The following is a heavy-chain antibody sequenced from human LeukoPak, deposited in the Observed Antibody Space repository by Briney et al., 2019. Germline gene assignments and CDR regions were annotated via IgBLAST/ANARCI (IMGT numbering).Heavy chain of an antibody. V-gene: IGHV4-4*07. CDR3: ARDNPRSSHFYMDV. CDR1: GGSFSGYY. D-gene: IGHD6-6*01. J-gene: IGHJ6*03. Sequence: SETLSLTCAVYGGSFSGYYWSWIRQPAGKGLEWIGRIYTSGDTNYNPSLKSRVTMSLDTSKNQFSLKLSSVTAADTAVYYCARDNPRSSHFYMDVWGKGTTVTVSS. CDR2: IYTSGDT.